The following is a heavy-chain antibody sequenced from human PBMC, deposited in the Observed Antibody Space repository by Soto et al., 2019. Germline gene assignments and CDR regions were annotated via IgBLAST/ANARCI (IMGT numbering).Heavy chain of an antibody. CDR3: ASEYCSGGSCPIYYGMDV. V-gene: IGHV1-3*01. CDR1: GYTFTSYA. J-gene: IGHJ6*02. CDR2: INAGNGNT. Sequence: QVQLVQSGAEVKKPGASVKVSCKASGYTFTSYAMHWVRQAPGQRLEWMGWINAGNGNTKYSQKFQGRVPITRDTSASTAYMELRSLRSEDTDVYYCASEYCSGGSCPIYYGMDVWGQGTTVTVSS. D-gene: IGHD2-15*01.